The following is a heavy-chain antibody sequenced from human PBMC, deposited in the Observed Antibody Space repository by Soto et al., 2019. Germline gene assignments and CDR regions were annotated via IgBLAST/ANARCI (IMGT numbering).Heavy chain of an antibody. V-gene: IGHV1-2*02. CDR1: GYTFTGYY. J-gene: IGHJ4*02. Sequence: GASVKVSCKASGYTFTGYYMHWVRQAPGQGLEWMGWINPNSGGTNYAQKFQGRVTMTRDTSISTAYMELSRLRSDDTAVYYCASIYYYDSSGYYFDYWGQGTLVTVSS. CDR2: INPNSGGT. CDR3: ASIYYYDSSGYYFDY. D-gene: IGHD3-22*01.